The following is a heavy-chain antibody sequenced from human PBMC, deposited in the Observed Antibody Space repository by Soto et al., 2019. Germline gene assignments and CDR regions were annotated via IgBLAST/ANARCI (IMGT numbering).Heavy chain of an antibody. J-gene: IGHJ4*02. CDR1: GFTFSSYG. CDR3: ALAYSSGYYGLDY. V-gene: IGHV3-33*01. Sequence: GGSLRLSCAASGFTFSSYGMHWVRQAPGKGLEWVAVIWYDGSNKYYADSVKGRFTISRDNSKNTLYLQMNSLRAEDTAVYYCALAYSSGYYGLDYWGQGTLVTVSS. D-gene: IGHD3-22*01. CDR2: IWYDGSNK.